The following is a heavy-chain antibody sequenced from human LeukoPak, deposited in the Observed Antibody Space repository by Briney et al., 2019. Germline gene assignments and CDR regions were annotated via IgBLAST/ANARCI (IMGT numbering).Heavy chain of an antibody. CDR3: ARAGTNWSSGCFFDY. CDR1: GGSIGNYY. D-gene: IGHD1-1*01. J-gene: IGHJ4*02. Sequence: SETLSLTCTVSGGSIGNYYWSWIRQPPGKGLECLGYIYYSGSTNYSPSLRGRLTMSLDTSKNQFYLKLSSVTAADTAVYYCARAGTNWSSGCFFDYWGQGALVTVSS. CDR2: IYYSGST. V-gene: IGHV4-59*01.